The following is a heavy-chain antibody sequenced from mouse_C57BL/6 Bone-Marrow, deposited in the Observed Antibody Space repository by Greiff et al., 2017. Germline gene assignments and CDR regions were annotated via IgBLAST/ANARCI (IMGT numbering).Heavy chain of an antibody. D-gene: IGHD2-3*01. CDR2: IIPSSGTT. V-gene: IGHV1-81*01. Sequence: VQVVESGAGLARPGASVKLSCKASGYTFTGYGMRWVKQSPGQGLEWIGYIIPSSGTTYYNEKFKGKATLTADKSSSTAYMQLRSLTSEDSAVYYWARSGGWVIRDFDYWGQGTTLTASP. CDR3: ARSGGWVIRDFDY. CDR1: GYTFTGYG. J-gene: IGHJ2*01.